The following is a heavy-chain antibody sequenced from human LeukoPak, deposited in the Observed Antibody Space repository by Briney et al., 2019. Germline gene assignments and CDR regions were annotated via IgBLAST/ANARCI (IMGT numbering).Heavy chain of an antibody. V-gene: IGHV3-11*01. J-gene: IGHJ4*02. D-gene: IGHD3-10*01. Sequence: GGSLRLSCAASGFTFSDYYMSWIRQAPGKGLEWVSYISSSGSTIYYADSVKGRFTISRDNAKNSLYLQMNSLRAEDTAVYYCARVRTYYYGSGSYYNNRPLDYWGQGTLVTVSS. CDR3: ARVRTYYYGSGSYYNNRPLDY. CDR2: ISSSGSTI. CDR1: GFTFSDYY.